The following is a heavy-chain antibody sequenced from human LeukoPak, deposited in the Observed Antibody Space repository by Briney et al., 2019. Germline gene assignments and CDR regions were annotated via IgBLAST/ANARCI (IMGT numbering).Heavy chain of an antibody. J-gene: IGHJ4*02. Sequence: GGSLRLSCAASGFAFSHYWMSWVRQAPGKGLEWVANIKQDGSEKYYVDSVKGRFTMSRDNAKNSLYLEMNSLRVEDTAMYYCAREGGRGFLDYWGQGTLVTVSS. V-gene: IGHV3-7*01. CDR2: IKQDGSEK. CDR1: GFAFSHYW. CDR3: AREGGRGFLDY. D-gene: IGHD1-26*01.